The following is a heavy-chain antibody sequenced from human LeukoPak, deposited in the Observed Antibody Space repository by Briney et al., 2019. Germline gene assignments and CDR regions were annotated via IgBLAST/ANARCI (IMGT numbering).Heavy chain of an antibody. CDR3: ARFYYDSSGYHYWYFDL. Sequence: PSQTLSLTCTVSGGSISSGSYYWSWIRQPAGKGLEWIGRIYTSGSTNYNPSLKRRVTISVDTSKNQFSLKLSSVTAADTAVYYCARFYYDSSGYHYWYFDLWGRGTLVTVSS. V-gene: IGHV4-61*02. CDR1: GGSISSGSYY. J-gene: IGHJ2*01. CDR2: IYTSGST. D-gene: IGHD3-22*01.